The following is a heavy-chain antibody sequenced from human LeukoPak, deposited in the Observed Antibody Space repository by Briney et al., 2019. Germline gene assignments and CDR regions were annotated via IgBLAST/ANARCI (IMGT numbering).Heavy chain of an antibody. V-gene: IGHV4-31*03. CDR3: ARVRYYDILTGYPFDY. CDR1: GGSISSGGYY. Sequence: SETLSLTCTVSGGSISSGGYYWSWNRQHPGKGLEWIGYIYYSGSTYYNPSLKSRVTISVDTSKNQFSLKLSSVTAADTAVYYCARVRYYDILTGYPFDYWGQGTLVTVSS. J-gene: IGHJ4*02. CDR2: IYYSGST. D-gene: IGHD3-9*01.